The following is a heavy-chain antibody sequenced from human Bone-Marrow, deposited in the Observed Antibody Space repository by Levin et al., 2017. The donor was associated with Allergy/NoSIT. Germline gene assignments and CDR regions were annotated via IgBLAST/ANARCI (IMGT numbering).Heavy chain of an antibody. J-gene: IGHJ4*02. CDR3: ARNLPLTGDFDY. D-gene: IGHD7-27*01. CDR1: GYTFTTYD. CDR2: MNPNSGNT. V-gene: IGHV1-8*01. Sequence: GGSLRLSCKASGYTFTTYDFNWVRQAPGQGLEWMGWMNPNSGNTGYAQKFQGRVTLTRSTSISTAYMELSRLTSEDTAVYYCARNLPLTGDFDYWGQGTLVIVSS.